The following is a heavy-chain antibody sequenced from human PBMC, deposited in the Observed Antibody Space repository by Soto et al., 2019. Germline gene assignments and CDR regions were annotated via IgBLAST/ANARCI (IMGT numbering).Heavy chain of an antibody. V-gene: IGHV4-34*01. Sequence: SETLSLTCAVYGGSFSGYYWSWIRQPPGKGLEWIGEINHSGSTNYNPSLKSRVTISVDTSKNQCSLKLSSVTAADTAVYYCARAKYDFWSGYSSLFRYYGMDVWGQGTTVTVSS. CDR3: ARAKYDFWSGYSSLFRYYGMDV. CDR2: INHSGST. D-gene: IGHD3-3*01. CDR1: GGSFSGYY. J-gene: IGHJ6*02.